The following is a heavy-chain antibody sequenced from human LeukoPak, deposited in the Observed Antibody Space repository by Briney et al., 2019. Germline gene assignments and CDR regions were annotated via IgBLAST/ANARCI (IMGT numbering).Heavy chain of an antibody. V-gene: IGHV4-34*01. CDR1: GGSFSGYY. CDR3: AALGIPLALTF. D-gene: IGHD3-10*01. Sequence: SETLSLTCAVYGGSFSGYYWSWIRQPPGKGLEWIGEINHSGSTNYNPSLKSRVTISVDTSKNQFSLKLSSVTAADTAVYYCAALGIPLALTFWGQGTLVTVSS. CDR2: INHSGST. J-gene: IGHJ1*01.